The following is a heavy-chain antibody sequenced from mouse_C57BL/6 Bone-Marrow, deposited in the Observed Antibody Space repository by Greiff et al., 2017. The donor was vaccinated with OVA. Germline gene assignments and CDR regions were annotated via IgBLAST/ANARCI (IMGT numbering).Heavy chain of an antibody. J-gene: IGHJ4*01. CDR1: GYTFTSYW. CDR2: INPSSGYT. Sequence: VQLQQSGAELAKPGASVKLSCKASGYTFTSYWMHWVKQRPGQGLEWIGYINPSSGYTKYNQKFKDKATLTAAKSSSTAYMRLSSLTYEDSAVYYGASPYYYGSSYYAMDYWGQGTSVTVSS. CDR3: ASPYYYGSSYYAMDY. V-gene: IGHV1-7*01. D-gene: IGHD1-1*01.